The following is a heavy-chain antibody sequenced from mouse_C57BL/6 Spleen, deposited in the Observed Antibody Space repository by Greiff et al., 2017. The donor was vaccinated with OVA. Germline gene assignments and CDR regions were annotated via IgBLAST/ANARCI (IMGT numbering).Heavy chain of an antibody. Sequence: EVQLKESGGGLVKPGGSLKLSCAASGFTFSDYGMHWVRQAPEKGLEWVAYISSGSSTIYYADTVKGRFTISRDNAKNTLFLQMTSLRSEDTAMYYCARLAAHWYFDVWGTGTTVTVSS. CDR1: GFTFSDYG. J-gene: IGHJ1*03. CDR2: ISSGSSTI. V-gene: IGHV5-17*01. CDR3: ARLAAHWYFDV.